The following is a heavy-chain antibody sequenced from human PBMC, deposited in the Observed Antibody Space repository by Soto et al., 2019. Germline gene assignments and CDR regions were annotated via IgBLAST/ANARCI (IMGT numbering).Heavy chain of an antibody. J-gene: IGHJ3*02. CDR2: IIPMLDIT. CDR3: TLGSWSAETFDI. Sequence: QVQLVQSGAEVKKPGSSVKVSCKASGGTFSTYTIIWVRQAPGQGLEWMGRIIPMLDITNNAQRFQGRVTITADKSTSTAYLELSSLRSEDTAVYYCTLGSWSAETFDIWRRGTMVTVSS. CDR1: GGTFSTYT. D-gene: IGHD6-13*01. V-gene: IGHV1-69*02.